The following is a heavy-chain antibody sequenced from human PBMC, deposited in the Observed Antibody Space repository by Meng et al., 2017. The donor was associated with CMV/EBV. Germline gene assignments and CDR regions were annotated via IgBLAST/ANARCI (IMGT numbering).Heavy chain of an antibody. V-gene: IGHV4-34*01. Sequence: SETLSLTCAVYGGSFSGYYWSWIRQPPGKGLEWIGEINHSGSTNYNPSLKSRVTISVDTSKNQFSLKLSSVTAADTAVYYCAREGVGCSSTSCFPSSGTDVWGQGTTVTVSS. CDR3: AREGVGCSSTSCFPSSGTDV. CDR2: INHSGST. CDR1: GGSFSGYY. D-gene: IGHD2-2*01. J-gene: IGHJ6*02.